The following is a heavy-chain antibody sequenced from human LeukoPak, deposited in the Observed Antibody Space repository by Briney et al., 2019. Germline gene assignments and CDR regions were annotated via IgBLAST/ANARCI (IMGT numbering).Heavy chain of an antibody. Sequence: PSETLSLTCTVSGGSISSGGYYWSWIRQPPGKGLEWIGYIYHSGSTYYNPSLKSRVTISVDRSKNQFSLKLSSVTAADTAVYYCAGVNAGTVAFDIWGQGTMVTVSS. CDR2: IYHSGST. CDR1: GGSISSGGYY. CDR3: AGVNAGTVAFDI. D-gene: IGHD1-7*01. J-gene: IGHJ3*02. V-gene: IGHV4-30-2*01.